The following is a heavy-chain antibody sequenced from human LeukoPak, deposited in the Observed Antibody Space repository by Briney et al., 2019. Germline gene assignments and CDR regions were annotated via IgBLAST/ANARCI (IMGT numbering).Heavy chain of an antibody. Sequence: GGSLRLSCAASGFTFSSYAMSWVRQAPGQGLEWVSAISGSGGSTYYADSVKGRFTISRDNSKNTLYLQMNSLRAEDTAVYYCAKVPYYDFWSCYYKQYYFDYWGQGTLVTVSS. J-gene: IGHJ4*02. V-gene: IGHV3-23*01. CDR3: AKVPYYDFWSCYYKQYYFDY. D-gene: IGHD3-3*01. CDR2: ISGSGGST. CDR1: GFTFSSYA.